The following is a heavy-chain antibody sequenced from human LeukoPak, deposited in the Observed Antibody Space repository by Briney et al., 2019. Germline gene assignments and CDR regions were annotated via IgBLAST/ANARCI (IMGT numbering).Heavy chain of an antibody. CDR3: ARDHPVAYYDILTGYFAHYGMDV. Sequence: GGSLRLSCAASGFTFSNYAMHWVRQAPGKGLEWVAVISYDGSNKYYADSVKGRFTISRDNSKNTLYLQMNSLRAEDTAVYYCARDHPVAYYDILTGYFAHYGMDVWGQGTTVTVSS. V-gene: IGHV3-30*04. J-gene: IGHJ6*02. CDR1: GFTFSNYA. CDR2: ISYDGSNK. D-gene: IGHD3-9*01.